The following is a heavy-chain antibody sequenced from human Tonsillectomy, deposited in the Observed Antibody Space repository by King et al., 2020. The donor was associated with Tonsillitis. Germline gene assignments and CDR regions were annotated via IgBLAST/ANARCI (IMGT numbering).Heavy chain of an antibody. D-gene: IGHD1-26*01. Sequence: VQLVESGAEVKKPGSSVKVSCKASGGTFNNYAISWVRQAPGQGLEWMGGIIPIFDTANYAQKFQGRVTITADKSTSTAYMELSSLRSEDTAVYYCAGGGGELVINFFAYWGQGTLVTVSS. V-gene: IGHV1-69*06. CDR2: IIPIFDTA. CDR3: AGGGGELVINFFAY. J-gene: IGHJ4*02. CDR1: GGTFNNYA.